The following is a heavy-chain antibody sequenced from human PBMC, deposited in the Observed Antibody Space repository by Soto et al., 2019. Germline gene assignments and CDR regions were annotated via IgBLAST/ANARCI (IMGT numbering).Heavy chain of an antibody. J-gene: IGHJ4*02. Sequence: QVQLVQSVAEVKKPESSVKVSCKAPGGTFSTYAISWVRQAPGQGLEWMGGIIPMFRTANYAQRFQDRVTITADESTNTVYMELSSLRSEDTAVYFSASGIQLWLRRINNGYSGWGQGTLVTVSS. CDR1: GGTFSTYA. D-gene: IGHD5-18*01. V-gene: IGHV1-69*12. CDR3: ASGIQLWLRRINNGYSG. CDR2: IIPMFRTA.